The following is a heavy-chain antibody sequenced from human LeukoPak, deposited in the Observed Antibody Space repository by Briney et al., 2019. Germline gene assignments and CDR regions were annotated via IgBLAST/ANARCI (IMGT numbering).Heavy chain of an antibody. Sequence: GGSLRLSCAASGFTFSSYSMNWVRQAPGKGPEWVSYISSSSSTIYYADSVKGRFTISRDNAKNSLYLQMNSLRAEDTAVYYCARDGRGYSYGYPLDSWGQGTLVTVSS. CDR1: GFTFSSYS. CDR3: ARDGRGYSYGYPLDS. V-gene: IGHV3-48*01. CDR2: ISSSSSTI. D-gene: IGHD5-18*01. J-gene: IGHJ4*02.